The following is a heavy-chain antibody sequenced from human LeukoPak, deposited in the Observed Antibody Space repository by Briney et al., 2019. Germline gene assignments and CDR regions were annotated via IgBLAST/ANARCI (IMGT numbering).Heavy chain of an antibody. Sequence: PGGSLRLSCAASGFTFSSYAMHWVRQAPGKGLEYVSAISSNGGSTYYANSVKGRFTISRDNSKNTLYLQMNSLRAEDTAVYYCAKDVELRPPPDAFDIWGQGTMVTVSS. CDR2: ISSNGGST. V-gene: IGHV3-64*01. CDR1: GFTFSSYA. D-gene: IGHD1-7*01. J-gene: IGHJ3*02. CDR3: AKDVELRPPPDAFDI.